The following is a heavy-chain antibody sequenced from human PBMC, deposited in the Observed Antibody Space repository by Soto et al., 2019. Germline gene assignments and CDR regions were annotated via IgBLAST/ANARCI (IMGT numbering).Heavy chain of an antibody. CDR3: ARVEIAAAGKDY. CDR2: IYYSGST. CDR1: GGSVSSGSYY. J-gene: IGHJ4*02. Sequence: SENLSLTCTVSGGSVSSGSYYWSWIRQPPGKGLEWIGYIYYSGSTNYNPSLKSRVTISVDTSKNQFSLKLSSVTAADTAVYYCARVEIAAAGKDYWGQGTLVTVSS. D-gene: IGHD6-13*01. V-gene: IGHV4-61*01.